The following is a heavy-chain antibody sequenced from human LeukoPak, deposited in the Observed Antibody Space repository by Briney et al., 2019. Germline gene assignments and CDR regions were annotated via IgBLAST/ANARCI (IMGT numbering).Heavy chain of an antibody. Sequence: PGGSLRLSCAASGFTFSIYSMNWVRQAPGKGLEWVSYISSSRSIIDYADSVKGRFTISRDNAKNSLYLQMNSLRAEDTAVYYCARVTYNYGYFDYWGQGTLVTVSS. J-gene: IGHJ4*02. D-gene: IGHD5-18*01. CDR1: GFTFSIYS. CDR2: ISSSRSII. V-gene: IGHV3-48*04. CDR3: ARVTYNYGYFDY.